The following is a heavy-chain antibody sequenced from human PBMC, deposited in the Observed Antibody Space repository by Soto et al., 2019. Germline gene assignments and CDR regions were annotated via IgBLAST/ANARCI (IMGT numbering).Heavy chain of an antibody. J-gene: IGHJ6*02. CDR3: ARDQVVDTAMVPEGYYYCGMDV. CDR2: IYYSGST. Sequence: SETLSLTCTVSGGSISSGGYYWSWIRQHPGKGLEWIGYIYYSGSTYYNPSLKSRVTISVDTSKNQFSLKLSSVTAADTAVYYCARDQVVDTAMVPEGYYYCGMDVWGQGTTVTGSS. D-gene: IGHD5-18*01. V-gene: IGHV4-31*03. CDR1: GGSISSGGYY.